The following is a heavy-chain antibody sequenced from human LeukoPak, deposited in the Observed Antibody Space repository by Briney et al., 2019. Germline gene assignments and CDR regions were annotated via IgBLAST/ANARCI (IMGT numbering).Heavy chain of an antibody. V-gene: IGHV4-38-2*02. J-gene: IGHJ4*02. CDR2: IYHSGST. D-gene: IGHD6-13*01. Sequence: PSETLSLTCTVSGYSISSGYYWGWIRQPPGKGLEWIGSIYHSGSTYYNPSLKSRVTISVDTSKNQFSLKLSSVTAADTAVYYCARWGSSWDDQLKIEYYFDYWGQGILVTVSS. CDR1: GYSISSGYY. CDR3: ARWGSSWDDQLKIEYYFDY.